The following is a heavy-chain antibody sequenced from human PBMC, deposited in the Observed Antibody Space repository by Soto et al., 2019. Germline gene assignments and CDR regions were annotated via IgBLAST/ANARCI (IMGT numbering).Heavy chain of an antibody. Sequence: QVQLVQSGAEVKKPGSSVNVSCKASGGTFSSYGFSWVRQVPGQGLEWMGGIIPMFGTANYAQKFQGRVTITADESTSTAYMELSSLRSEDTAVYYCARDSSGYYFHDWYFDLWGRGTLVTVSS. CDR3: ARDSSGYYFHDWYFDL. V-gene: IGHV1-69*12. D-gene: IGHD3-22*01. CDR1: GGTFSSYG. J-gene: IGHJ2*01. CDR2: IIPMFGTA.